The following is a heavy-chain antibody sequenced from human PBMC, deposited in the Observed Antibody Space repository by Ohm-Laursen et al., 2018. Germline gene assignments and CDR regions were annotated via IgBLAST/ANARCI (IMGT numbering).Heavy chain of an antibody. CDR2: ISGSGGST. CDR3: AKGLWFGVMGAFDI. Sequence: SLRLSCSATGFTFSSYAMSWVRQAPGKGLEWVSAISGSGGSTYYADSVKGRFTISRDNSKDTLYLQMNSLRAEDTAVYYCAKGLWFGVMGAFDIWGQGTMVTVSS. J-gene: IGHJ3*02. V-gene: IGHV3-23*01. CDR1: GFTFSSYA. D-gene: IGHD3-10*01.